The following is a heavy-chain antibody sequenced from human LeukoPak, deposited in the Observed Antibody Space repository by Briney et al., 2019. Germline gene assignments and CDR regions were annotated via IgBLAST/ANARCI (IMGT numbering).Heavy chain of an antibody. CDR1: GFTFSSYE. V-gene: IGHV3-48*03. D-gene: IGHD3-22*01. J-gene: IGHJ3*02. CDR3: ARGMVYYDSSGYYGAFDI. CDR2: MRSSGSTI. Sequence: GGSLRLSCAASGFTFSSYEMNWVRQAPGKGLEWVSYMRSSGSTIYYADSVKGRFTISRDNAKNSLYLQMNSLRAEDTAVYYCARGMVYYDSSGYYGAFDIWGQGTMVTVSS.